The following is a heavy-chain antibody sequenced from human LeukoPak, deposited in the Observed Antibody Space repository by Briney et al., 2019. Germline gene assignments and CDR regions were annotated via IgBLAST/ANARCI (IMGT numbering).Heavy chain of an antibody. D-gene: IGHD1-1*01. Sequence: PGGSLRLSCAASGFTFSNAWMSWVRQAPGKGLEWVGRIKSKTDGGTTEYAASVKGRFTISRDDSKSIAYLQMNSLKTEDTAVYYCTTPFKLWPYYYYYMDVWGKGTTVTVSS. J-gene: IGHJ6*03. CDR2: IKSKTDGGTT. CDR1: GFTFSNAW. V-gene: IGHV3-15*01. CDR3: TTPFKLWPYYYYYMDV.